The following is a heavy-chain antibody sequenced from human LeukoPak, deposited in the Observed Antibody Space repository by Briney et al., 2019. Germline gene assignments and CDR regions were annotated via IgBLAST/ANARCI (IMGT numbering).Heavy chain of an antibody. CDR3: ARANYCSSTSCFRDAFDI. V-gene: IGHV1-2*02. Sequence: ASVKVSCKASGYTFTVYYMHWVRQAPGQGLEWMAWINPNSGVTNYAQKFQGRVTMTRDTSISTAYMELSRLRSDDTAVYYCARANYCSSTSCFRDAFDIWGQGTMVTVSS. CDR2: INPNSGVT. J-gene: IGHJ3*02. CDR1: GYTFTVYY. D-gene: IGHD2-2*01.